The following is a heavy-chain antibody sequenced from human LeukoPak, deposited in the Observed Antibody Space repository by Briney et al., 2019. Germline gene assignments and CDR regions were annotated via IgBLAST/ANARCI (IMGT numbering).Heavy chain of an antibody. J-gene: IGHJ4*02. CDR1: GGSISSYY. D-gene: IGHD5-12*01. Sequence: PSETLSLTCTVSGGSISSYYWSWLRQPPGKGLEWIGYIYYSGSTNYNPSLKSRVTISVDTSKNQFSLKLSSVTAADTAVYYCARGDIVATIPFDYWGQGTLVTVSS. V-gene: IGHV4-59*01. CDR2: IYYSGST. CDR3: ARGDIVATIPFDY.